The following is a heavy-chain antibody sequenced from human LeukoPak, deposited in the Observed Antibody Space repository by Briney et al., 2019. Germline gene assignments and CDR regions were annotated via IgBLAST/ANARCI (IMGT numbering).Heavy chain of an antibody. V-gene: IGHV1-46*01. CDR1: GFTFSSYA. J-gene: IGHJ4*02. CDR2: INPSGGST. D-gene: IGHD3-10*01. CDR3: ARALLYYGSGSSGDY. Sequence: GGSLRLSCAASGFTFSSYAMHWVRQAPGQGLEWMGIINPSGGSTSYAQKFQGRVTMTRDMSTSTVYMELSSLRSEDTAVYYCARALLYYGSGSSGDYWGQGTLVTVSS.